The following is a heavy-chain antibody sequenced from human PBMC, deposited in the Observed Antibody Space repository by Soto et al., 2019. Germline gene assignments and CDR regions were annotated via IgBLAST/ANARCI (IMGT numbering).Heavy chain of an antibody. D-gene: IGHD5-12*01. CDR3: ASVYSGYDSPFDY. V-gene: IGHV4-31*03. CDR2: IYYSGST. CDR1: GGSISSGGYY. Sequence: QVQLQESGPGLVKPSQTLSLTCTVSGGSISSGGYYWNWIRQHPGKGLEWIGYIYYSGSTYYNPSLKSRVTISVDTSKNQFSLKLSSVTAADTAVYYCASVYSGYDSPFDYWGQGTLVTVSS. J-gene: IGHJ4*02.